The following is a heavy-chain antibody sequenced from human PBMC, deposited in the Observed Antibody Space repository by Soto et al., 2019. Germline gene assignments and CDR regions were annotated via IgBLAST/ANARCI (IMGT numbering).Heavy chain of an antibody. CDR1: GYPVTAYY. J-gene: IGHJ3*02. Sequence: QLHLVQSGVVVKKPGASVTVSCSASGYPVTAYYMHWVRQAPGRGLEWMGGINPATGAAKYTQTFQGRVTMTRDTSRSTVFMELRGLTSEVTAVFFWARGGGVGVAGSAAFDMWGQGTLVTVSS. CDR2: INPATGAA. D-gene: IGHD3-3*01. V-gene: IGHV1-2*02. CDR3: ARGGGVGVAGSAAFDM.